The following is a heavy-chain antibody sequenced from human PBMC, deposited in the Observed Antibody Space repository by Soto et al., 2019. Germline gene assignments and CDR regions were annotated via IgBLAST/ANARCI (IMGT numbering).Heavy chain of an antibody. J-gene: IGHJ4*02. CDR3: ARRPGIAVAGTTNSAGHFDY. D-gene: IGHD6-19*01. V-gene: IGHV1-69*13. CDR2: IIPIFGTA. Sequence: SVKVSCKASGGTFSSYAISWVRQAPGQGLEWMGGIIPIFGTANYAQKFQGRVTITADESTSTAYMELSSLRSEDTAVYYCARRPGIAVAGTTNSAGHFDYWGQGTL. CDR1: GGTFSSYA.